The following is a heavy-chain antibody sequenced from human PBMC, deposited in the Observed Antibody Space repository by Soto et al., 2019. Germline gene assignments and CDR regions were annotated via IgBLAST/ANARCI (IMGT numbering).Heavy chain of an antibody. CDR1: GFTFSSYA. CDR3: AKGNRDFWSGYYY. CDR2: ISGSGGST. J-gene: IGHJ4*02. Sequence: GGSLRLSCAASGFTFSSYAMSWVRQAPGKGLEWVSAISGSGGSTYYADSVKGRFTISRDNSKNTLYLQMNSLGAEDTAVYYCAKGNRDFWSGYYYWGQGTLVTVSS. D-gene: IGHD3-3*01. V-gene: IGHV3-23*01.